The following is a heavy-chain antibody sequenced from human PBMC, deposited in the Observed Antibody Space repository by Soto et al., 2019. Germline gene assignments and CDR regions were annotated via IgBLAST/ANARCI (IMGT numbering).Heavy chain of an antibody. V-gene: IGHV3-48*01. J-gene: IGHJ4*02. CDR3: ARGFSGGDY. Sequence: RGPLTPSSVAPEFPSTGDSTNWVRQAPGKGLEWVSYISSSSSTIYYAGSVKGRFTIARDNSKNTLYLQMNSVRAEDTAVYYCARGFSGGDYWGQGTLVTVSS. CDR1: EFPSTGDS. D-gene: IGHD1-26*01. CDR2: ISSSSSTI.